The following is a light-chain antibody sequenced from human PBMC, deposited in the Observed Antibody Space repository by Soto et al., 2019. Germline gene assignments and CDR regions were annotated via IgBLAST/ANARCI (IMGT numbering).Light chain of an antibody. CDR2: DAS. Sequence: EIVLTQSPATLSLSPGESATLSCRASQSVSSYLAWYQQKPGQAPRLLIYDASNRATGIPARFSGSGSGTDFTLTISSLEPEDFAVYYCQQRSNCPPGTFGQGTKVDIK. J-gene: IGKJ1*01. CDR3: QQRSNCPPGT. V-gene: IGKV3-11*01. CDR1: QSVSSY.